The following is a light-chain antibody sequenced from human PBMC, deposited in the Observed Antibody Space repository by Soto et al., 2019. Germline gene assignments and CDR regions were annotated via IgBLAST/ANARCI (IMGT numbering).Light chain of an antibody. Sequence: DIVMTQSPLSLPVTPGEPASISCRSSQSLLHSNGYNYMDWYLQKPGQSPQLLIYLGSNRASGVPARVSGSGSGTGFTLKISRVEAEDVGIYYCMEALQSPYTFGQGTKLEIK. V-gene: IGKV2-28*01. J-gene: IGKJ2*01. CDR1: QSLLHSNGYNY. CDR2: LGS. CDR3: MEALQSPYT.